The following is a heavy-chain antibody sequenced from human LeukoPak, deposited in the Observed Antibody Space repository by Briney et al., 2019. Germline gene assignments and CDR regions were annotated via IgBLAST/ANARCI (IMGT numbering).Heavy chain of an antibody. CDR1: GFTFSSYW. CDR3: ARDGSVAGPDY. J-gene: IGHJ4*02. D-gene: IGHD6-19*01. CDR2: INSDGSST. Sequence: GGSLRLSCAASGFTFSSYWMHWVRQAPGKGLVWVSRINSDGSSTSYADSVKGRFTISRDNAKNALYLQMNSLRAEDTAVYYCARDGSVAGPDYWGQGTLVTVSS. V-gene: IGHV3-74*01.